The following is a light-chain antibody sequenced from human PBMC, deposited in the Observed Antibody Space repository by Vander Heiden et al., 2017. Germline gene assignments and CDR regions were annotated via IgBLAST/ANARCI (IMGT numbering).Light chain of an antibody. CDR1: SSDVGSYNL. J-gene: IGLJ2*01. CDR3: SSSAGSSTGV. V-gene: IGLV2-23*02. CDR2: EVS. Sequence: QSALTQPASVSGSPGQSITISCTGTSSDVGSYNLVSWYQQLPGKAPKRMMYEVSKRPSGVSNRFSGSKSGNTDSLTISGLQAEDEADYYCSSSAGSSTGVCGGGTKLT.